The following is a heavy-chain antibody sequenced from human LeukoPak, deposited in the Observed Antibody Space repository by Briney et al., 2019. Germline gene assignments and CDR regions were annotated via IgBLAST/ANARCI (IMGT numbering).Heavy chain of an antibody. J-gene: IGHJ4*02. D-gene: IGHD2-2*01. CDR1: GYTFTSYG. Sequence: GASVKVSCKASGYTFTSYGISWVRQAPGQGLEWMGWICAYNGNTNYAQKLQGRVTMTTDTSTSTAYMELRSLRSDDTAVYYCARLVVVPAAMIGPLFDYWGQGTLVTVSS. CDR2: ICAYNGNT. V-gene: IGHV1-18*01. CDR3: ARLVVVPAAMIGPLFDY.